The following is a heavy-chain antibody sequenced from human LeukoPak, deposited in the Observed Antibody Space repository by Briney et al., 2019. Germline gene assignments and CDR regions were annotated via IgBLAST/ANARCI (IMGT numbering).Heavy chain of an antibody. J-gene: IGHJ4*02. D-gene: IGHD3-10*01. CDR2: ISWNSGSI. V-gene: IGHV3-9*01. Sequence: GGSLRLSCVASGFTFDDYAMHWVRQAPGKGLEWVSGISWNSGSIGYADSVKGRFTISRDNAKNSLYLQMNSLRAEDTALYYCAKDLSSGGSGIFDYWGQETLVTVSS. CDR3: AKDLSSGGSGIFDY. CDR1: GFTFDDYA.